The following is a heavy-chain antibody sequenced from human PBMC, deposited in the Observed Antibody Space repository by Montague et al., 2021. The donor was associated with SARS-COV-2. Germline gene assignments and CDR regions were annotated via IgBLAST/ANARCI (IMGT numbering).Heavy chain of an antibody. V-gene: IGHV4-34*01. D-gene: IGHD2-21*02. J-gene: IGHJ6*02. Sequence: SETLSLTCAVYGGSFSGYYWSWIRQPPGKGLEWIGEINHSGSTNXNPSHKSRVTISVDTSKNQFSLKLSSVTAADTAVYYCARGRTVTAFYYYYGMDVWGQGTTVTVSS. CDR1: GGSFSGYY. CDR2: INHSGST. CDR3: ARGRTVTAFYYYYGMDV.